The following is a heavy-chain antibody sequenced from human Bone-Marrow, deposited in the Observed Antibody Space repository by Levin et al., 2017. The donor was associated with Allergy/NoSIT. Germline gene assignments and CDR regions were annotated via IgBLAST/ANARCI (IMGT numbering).Heavy chain of an antibody. J-gene: IGHJ3*02. CDR1: GSSFTSYW. D-gene: IGHD6-19*01. Sequence: GGSLRLSCKGSGSSFTSYWIGWVRQMPGKGLEWMGIIYPGDSDTRYSPSFQGQVTISADKSISTAYLQWSSLKASDTAMYYCARTIQWTDAFDIWGQGTMVTVSS. V-gene: IGHV5-51*01. CDR3: ARTIQWTDAFDI. CDR2: IYPGDSDT.